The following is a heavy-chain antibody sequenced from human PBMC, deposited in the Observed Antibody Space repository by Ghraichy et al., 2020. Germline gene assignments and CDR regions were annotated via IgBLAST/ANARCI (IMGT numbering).Heavy chain of an antibody. V-gene: IGHV1-18*04. CDR2: ISAYNGNT. CDR1: GYTFTSYG. J-gene: IGHJ2*01. D-gene: IGHD7-27*01. Sequence: ASVKVSCKASGYTFTSYGISWVRQAPGQGLEWMGWISAYNGNTNYAQKLQGRVTMTTDTSTSTAYMELRSLRSDDTAVYYCARDLGHLPRLGYFDLWGRGTLVTVSS. CDR3: ARDLGHLPRLGYFDL.